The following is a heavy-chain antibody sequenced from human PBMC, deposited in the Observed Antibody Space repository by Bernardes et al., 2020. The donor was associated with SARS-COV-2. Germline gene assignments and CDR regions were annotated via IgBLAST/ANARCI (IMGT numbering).Heavy chain of an antibody. V-gene: IGHV3-30*03. Sequence: GGSLRLSCAASGFTFSSYGMHWVRQAPGKGLEWVSVISYDGSNKYYADSVKGRFTISRDNSKNTLYLQMNSLRAEDTAVYYCASEEWASNYYYYGMDVWGQGPTVTVSS. CDR3: ASEEWASNYYYYGMDV. CDR2: ISYDGSNK. D-gene: IGHD3-3*01. CDR1: GFTFSSYG. J-gene: IGHJ6*02.